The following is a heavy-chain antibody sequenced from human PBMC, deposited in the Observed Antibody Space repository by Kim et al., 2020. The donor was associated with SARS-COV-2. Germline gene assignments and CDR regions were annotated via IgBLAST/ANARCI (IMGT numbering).Heavy chain of an antibody. Sequence: GGSLRLSCAASGSTFSIVAMNWVRQAPGKGLEWVSTIDATGDDTYYADSVRGRFTISRDNSKNTVYLQMNSLRVDDTAVYYCAQSLAGQVFAHWGQGALV. CDR1: GSTFSIVA. CDR2: IDATGDDT. CDR3: AQSLAGQVFAH. V-gene: IGHV3-23*01. D-gene: IGHD3-16*01. J-gene: IGHJ4*02.